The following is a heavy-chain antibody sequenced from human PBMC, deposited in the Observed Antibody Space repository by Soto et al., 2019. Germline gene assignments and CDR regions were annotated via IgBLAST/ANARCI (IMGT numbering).Heavy chain of an antibody. V-gene: IGHV1-69*13. CDR2: IIPIFGTA. Sequence: SVKVSCKASGGTFSSYAISWVRQAPGQGLEWMGGIIPIFGTANYAQKFQGRVTITADESTSTAYMELSSLRSEDTAVYFCTTLTVIAIDHADYWGRGTLVTVSS. D-gene: IGHD3-22*01. CDR1: GGTFSSYA. CDR3: TTLTVIAIDHADY. J-gene: IGHJ4*02.